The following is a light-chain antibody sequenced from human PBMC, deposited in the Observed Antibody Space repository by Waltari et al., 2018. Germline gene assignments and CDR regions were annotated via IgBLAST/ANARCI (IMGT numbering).Light chain of an antibody. J-gene: IGKJ5*01. CDR1: QSVSSY. V-gene: IGKV3-11*01. CDR2: DAS. CDR3: QQHSNWPPIT. Sequence: ELVLTQSPDTLSLSPGERATLSCRSSQSVSSYLAWYQQKPGQAPRPLIYDASNRATGIPARFSGSGAGTDFTLTISSLEPEEFAVYYCQQHSNWPPITFGQGTRLEFK.